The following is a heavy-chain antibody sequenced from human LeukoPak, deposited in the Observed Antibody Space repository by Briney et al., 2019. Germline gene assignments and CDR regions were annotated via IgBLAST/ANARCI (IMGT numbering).Heavy chain of an antibody. CDR1: GGSINRGGYS. Sequence: SETLSLTCAVSGGSINRGGYSWNWIRQPPGKGLEWIGYTYRSGGTHYNPSLKSRVTISVDTFKNQFSLKLNTVTAADTAVCYCARGGDYYDTSSSPDPFYFYGLNVWGQGTTVTVSS. CDR3: ARGGDYYDTSSSPDPFYFYGLNV. J-gene: IGHJ6*02. D-gene: IGHD3-22*01. V-gene: IGHV4-30-2*01. CDR2: TYRSGGT.